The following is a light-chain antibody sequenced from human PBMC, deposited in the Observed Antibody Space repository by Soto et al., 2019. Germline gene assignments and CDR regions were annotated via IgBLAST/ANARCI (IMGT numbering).Light chain of an antibody. CDR1: SSNIGNNY. J-gene: IGLJ2*01. CDR3: ATWDDDLYTPI. CDR2: DNN. Sequence: QSVLTQSPSVSAAPRQKVTISCSGSSSNIGNNYVSWYQQLPGTAPKLLIYDNNKQPSGIPDRFSGSKSGTSASLAITGLRSDDEADYYCATWDDDLYTPIIGGGTKVTVL. V-gene: IGLV1-51*01.